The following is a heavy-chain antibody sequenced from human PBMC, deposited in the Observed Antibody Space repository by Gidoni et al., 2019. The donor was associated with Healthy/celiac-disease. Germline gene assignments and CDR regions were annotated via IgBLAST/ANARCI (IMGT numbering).Heavy chain of an antibody. CDR3: VKDIVVVPAAPTHDY. CDR1: GFTFRSYS. CDR2: ISSNGGST. J-gene: IGHJ4*02. Sequence: EVQLVESGGGLVQPGGSLRLSCSASGFTFRSYSMHWVRQAPGKGLEYVSAISSNGGSTYYADSVKGRFTISRDNSKNTLYLQMSSLRAEDTAVYYCVKDIVVVPAAPTHDYWGQGTLVTVSS. V-gene: IGHV3-64D*06. D-gene: IGHD2-2*01.